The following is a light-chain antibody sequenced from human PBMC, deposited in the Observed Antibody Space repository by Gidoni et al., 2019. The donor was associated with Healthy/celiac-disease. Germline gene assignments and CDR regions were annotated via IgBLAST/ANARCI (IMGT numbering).Light chain of an antibody. V-gene: IGKV3-15*01. CDR1: QSVSSS. CDR3: QQYNKWPFT. CDR2: GAS. J-gene: IGKJ3*01. Sequence: EIVMTQSPATLSVSPGERATLPCRASQSVSSSLAWYQQRPGQAPRLLIYGASTRATGLPARFSGSGSGTEFSLTISSLQSEDFAVYYCQQYNKWPFTFGPGTKVDIK.